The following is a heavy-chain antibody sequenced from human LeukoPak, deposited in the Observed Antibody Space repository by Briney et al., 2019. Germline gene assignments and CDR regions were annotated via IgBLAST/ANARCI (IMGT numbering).Heavy chain of an antibody. D-gene: IGHD5-24*01. J-gene: IGHJ4*02. CDR1: GFTFSSYE. Sequence: GGSLRLSCAASGFTFSSYEMNWVRQAPGKGLEWVSAISVGGGGTYYTDSVKGRFTISRDNSKNTLDLQMNSLKAEDTAVYYCAKGQRDGYNQHFDSWGQGTLVTVSS. CDR2: ISVGGGGT. V-gene: IGHV3-23*01. CDR3: AKGQRDGYNQHFDS.